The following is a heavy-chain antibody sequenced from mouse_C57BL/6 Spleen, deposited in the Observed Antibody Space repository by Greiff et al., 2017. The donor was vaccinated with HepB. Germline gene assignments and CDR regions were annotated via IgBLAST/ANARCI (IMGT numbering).Heavy chain of an antibody. D-gene: IGHD2-5*01. V-gene: IGHV1-82*01. J-gene: IGHJ2*01. CDR1: GYAFSSSW. Sequence: QVQLQQSGPELVKPGASVKISCKASGYAFSSSWMNWVKQRPGRGLEWIGRIYPGDGDTNYNGKFKGKATLTADKSSSTAYMQLSSLTSEDSAVYFCSHSNYPYFDYWGQGTTLTVSS. CDR3: SHSNYPYFDY. CDR2: IYPGDGDT.